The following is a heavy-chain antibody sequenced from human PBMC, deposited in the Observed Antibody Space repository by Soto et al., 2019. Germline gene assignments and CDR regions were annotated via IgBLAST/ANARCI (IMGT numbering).Heavy chain of an antibody. CDR2: IIPIFGTA. D-gene: IGHD3-3*01. V-gene: IGHV1-69*01. Sequence: QVQLVQSGAEVKKPGSSVKVSCKASGGTFSSYAISWVRQAPGQGLEWMGGIIPIFGTANYAQKFQGRVTITADESTTTAYMELSSRRSEDTAVYYCARDVSRGDFFPPSWFDPWGQGTLVTVSS. CDR3: ARDVSRGDFFPPSWFDP. J-gene: IGHJ5*02. CDR1: GGTFSSYA.